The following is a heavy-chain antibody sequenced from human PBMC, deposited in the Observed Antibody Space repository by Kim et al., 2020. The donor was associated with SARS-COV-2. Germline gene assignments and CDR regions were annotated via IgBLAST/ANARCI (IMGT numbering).Heavy chain of an antibody. D-gene: IGHD3-10*01. J-gene: IGHJ6*02. Sequence: GGSLRLSCAASGFTFSSYAMSWVRQAPGKGLEWVSAISGSGGSTYYADSVKGRFTISRDNSKNTLYLQMNSLRAEDTAVYYCAKWVLGFGELPPSVGWYYYYYGMDVWGQGTTVTVSS. CDR2: ISGSGGST. V-gene: IGHV3-23*01. CDR3: AKWVLGFGELPPSVGWYYYYYGMDV. CDR1: GFTFSSYA.